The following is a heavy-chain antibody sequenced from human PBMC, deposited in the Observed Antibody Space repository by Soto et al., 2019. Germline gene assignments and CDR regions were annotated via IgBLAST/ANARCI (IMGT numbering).Heavy chain of an antibody. J-gene: IGHJ5*02. CDR2: IYYSGTT. CDR3: ARRLSNIAARGMWFDP. V-gene: IGHV4-31*03. D-gene: IGHD6-6*01. Sequence: TLSRTCTVSGGSIRSGGYSWSWIRQHPGKGLEWIGYIYYSGTTYYNPSLKRRGTISMDTAKNQCSLKLNSGTAAETAAYYCARRLSNIAARGMWFDPWGQXPLVTVS. CDR1: GGSIRSGGYS.